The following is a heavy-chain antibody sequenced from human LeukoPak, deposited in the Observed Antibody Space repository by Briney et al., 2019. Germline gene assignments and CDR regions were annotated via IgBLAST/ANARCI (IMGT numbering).Heavy chain of an antibody. CDR1: GFTFSSYA. Sequence: GGSLRLSCAASGFTFSSYAMSWVRQAPGKGLEWVSAISGSGGSTYYADSVKGRFTISRDNSKNTLYLQMNSLRAEDTAVYYCAKDLPAYYYDSSTYYYYGTDVWGQGTTVTVSS. J-gene: IGHJ6*02. D-gene: IGHD3-22*01. CDR2: ISGSGGST. V-gene: IGHV3-23*01. CDR3: AKDLPAYYYDSSTYYYYGTDV.